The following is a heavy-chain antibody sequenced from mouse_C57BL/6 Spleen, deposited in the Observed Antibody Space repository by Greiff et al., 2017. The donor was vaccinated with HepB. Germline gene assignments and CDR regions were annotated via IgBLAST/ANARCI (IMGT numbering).Heavy chain of an antibody. J-gene: IGHJ3*01. Sequence: VQLQQSGPELVKPGASVKMSCKASGYTFTDYNMHWVKQSHGKSLEWIGYINPNNGGTSYNQKFKGKATLTVNKSSSTAYMELRSLTSEDSAVYYCARGEIYYGSSLAYWGQGTLVTVSA. CDR3: ARGEIYYGSSLAY. CDR2: INPNNGGT. D-gene: IGHD1-1*01. V-gene: IGHV1-22*01. CDR1: GYTFTDYN.